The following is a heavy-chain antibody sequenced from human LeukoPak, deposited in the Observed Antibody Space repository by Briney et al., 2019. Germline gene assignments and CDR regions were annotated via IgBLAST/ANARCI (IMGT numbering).Heavy chain of an antibody. Sequence: ASVKVSCKASGYTFTGCYMHWVRQAPGQGLEWMGWINPNSGGTNYAQKFQGRVTMTRDTSISTAYMELSRLRSDDTAVYYCARVYRGSYYVFGYWGQGTLVTVSS. V-gene: IGHV1-2*02. CDR1: GYTFTGCY. D-gene: IGHD1-26*01. J-gene: IGHJ4*02. CDR2: INPNSGGT. CDR3: ARVYRGSYYVFGY.